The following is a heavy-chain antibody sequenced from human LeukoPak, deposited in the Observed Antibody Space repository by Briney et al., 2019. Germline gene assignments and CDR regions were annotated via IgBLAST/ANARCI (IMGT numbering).Heavy chain of an antibody. CDR1: GFTFSSYA. Sequence: GGSLRLSCAASGFTFSSYAMHWVRQAPGKGLEYVSAISSSGGCIYYADSVKGRFTISRDNAKNTLYLQMDSLRAEDMAVYYCAGVYGDSWDAFDIWGQGTMVTVSS. V-gene: IGHV3-64*02. D-gene: IGHD4-17*01. CDR3: AGVYGDSWDAFDI. J-gene: IGHJ3*02. CDR2: ISSSGGCI.